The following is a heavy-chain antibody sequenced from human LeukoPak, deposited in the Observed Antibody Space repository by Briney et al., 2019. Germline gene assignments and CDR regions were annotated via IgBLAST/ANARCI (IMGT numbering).Heavy chain of an antibody. D-gene: IGHD5-18*01. Sequence: GASVKVSCKASGYTFTSYYMHWVRQAPGQGLEWMGWINPNSGGTNYVQKFQGRVTMTRDTSISTAYMELSRLRSDDTAVYYCARAGVGGYSYGLFDYWGQGTLVTVSS. CDR2: INPNSGGT. J-gene: IGHJ4*02. V-gene: IGHV1-2*02. CDR1: GYTFTSYY. CDR3: ARAGVGGYSYGLFDY.